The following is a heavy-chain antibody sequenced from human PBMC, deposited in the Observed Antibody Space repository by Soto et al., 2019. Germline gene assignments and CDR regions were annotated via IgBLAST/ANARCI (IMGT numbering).Heavy chain of an antibody. V-gene: IGHV4-34*01. J-gene: IGHJ6*02. CDR3: ARGPDYYGSGSYYNQQDYYYGMDV. CDR1: GGSFSGYY. Sequence: SETLSLTCAVYGGSFSGYYWSWIRQPPGKGLEWIGEINHSGSTNYNPSLKSRVTISVDTSKNQFSLKLSSVTAADTAVYYCARGPDYYGSGSYYNQQDYYYGMDVWGQGTTVTVSS. D-gene: IGHD3-10*01. CDR2: INHSGST.